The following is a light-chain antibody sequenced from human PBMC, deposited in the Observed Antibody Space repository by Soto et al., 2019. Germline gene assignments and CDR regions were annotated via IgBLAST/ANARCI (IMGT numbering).Light chain of an antibody. CDR3: QQYDNLPTWT. Sequence: DPQMTQSPSSLSASVGDRVTITCQASQDISNYLNWYQQKPGKAPKLLIYDASNLETGVPSRFSGSGSGTDFTFTISSLQPEDIATYYCQQYDNLPTWTFGQGTKVEIK. V-gene: IGKV1-33*01. J-gene: IGKJ1*01. CDR1: QDISNY. CDR2: DAS.